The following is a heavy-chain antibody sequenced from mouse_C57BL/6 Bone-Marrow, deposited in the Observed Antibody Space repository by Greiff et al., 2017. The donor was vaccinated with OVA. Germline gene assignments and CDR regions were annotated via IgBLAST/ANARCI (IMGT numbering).Heavy chain of an antibody. J-gene: IGHJ4*01. CDR3: ARDEGLPYAMDY. CDR1: GFTFSDFY. CDR2: SRNKANDYTT. Sequence: EVMLVESGGGLVQSGRSLRLSCATSGFTFSDFYMEWVRQAPGKGLEWIAASRNKANDYTTEYSASVKGRFIVSRDTSQSILYLQMNALRAEDTAIYYCARDEGLPYAMDYWGQGTSVTVSS. V-gene: IGHV7-1*01. D-gene: IGHD2-4*01.